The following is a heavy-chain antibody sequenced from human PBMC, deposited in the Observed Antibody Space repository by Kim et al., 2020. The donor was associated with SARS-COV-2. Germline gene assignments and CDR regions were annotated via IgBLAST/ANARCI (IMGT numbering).Heavy chain of an antibody. D-gene: IGHD1-26*01. J-gene: IGHJ4*02. V-gene: IGHV3-30-3*01. CDR3: ARVLAGATADY. Sequence: NKYSADSVKGQLTISRDNSKNTLYLQMNSLRAEDTAVFDCARVLAGATADYWGQGTLVTVSS. CDR2: NK.